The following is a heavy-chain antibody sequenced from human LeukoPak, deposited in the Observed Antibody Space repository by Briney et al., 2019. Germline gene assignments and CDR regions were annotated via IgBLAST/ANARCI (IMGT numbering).Heavy chain of an antibody. CDR3: ARVNWELRDAFDI. Sequence: GGSLRLSCAASGFTFSAYWMYWVRQAPGKGLVWVSRINSDGSSTSYADSVKGRFTISRDNAKNTLYLQMNSLRAEDTAVYYCARVNWELRDAFDIWGQGTMVTVSS. D-gene: IGHD1-26*01. CDR2: INSDGSST. CDR1: GFTFSAYW. J-gene: IGHJ3*02. V-gene: IGHV3-74*01.